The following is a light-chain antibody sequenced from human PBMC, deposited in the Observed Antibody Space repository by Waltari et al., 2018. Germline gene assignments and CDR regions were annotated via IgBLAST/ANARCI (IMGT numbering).Light chain of an antibody. CDR1: QSVFHSSYTKDY. J-gene: IGKJ1*01. V-gene: IGKV4-1*01. CDR3: QQYFSAPWT. CDR2: WAS. Sequence: DIVMTQSPASLAVSLGEKATINCKSSQSVFHSSYTKDYLAWYQQKPGQPPNLLIYWASTRESGVPDRFSGSESGTDFTLTISSLQAEDVAVYYCQQYFSAPWTFGQGTRVEIK.